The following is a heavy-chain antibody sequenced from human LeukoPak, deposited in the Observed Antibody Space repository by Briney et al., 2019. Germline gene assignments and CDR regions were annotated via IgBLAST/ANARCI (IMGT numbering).Heavy chain of an antibody. V-gene: IGHV3-7*04. J-gene: IGHJ4*02. CDR2: MKGDGSDI. Sequence: PGGSLRLSCAASGSTFTNDFMTWVRQAPGEWREWVANMKGDGSDIYYVDSVKGRFTISSDNARTSLYLQITTLRVAETAVYYCARGSGWIYDSWGRGTLVTVSS. CDR1: GSTFTNDF. D-gene: IGHD6-19*01. CDR3: ARGSGWIYDS.